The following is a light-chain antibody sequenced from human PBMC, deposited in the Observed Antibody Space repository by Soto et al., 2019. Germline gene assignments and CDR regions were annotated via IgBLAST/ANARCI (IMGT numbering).Light chain of an antibody. V-gene: IGKV1-12*01. CDR1: QGISSW. J-gene: IGKJ5*01. CDR2: AAS. Sequence: DIQMTQSPSSVSASVGARVPITCRASQGISSWLAWYQQKPGKAPKLLIYAASTLQSGVPSRFSGSGSGTDFTLTISCLQSEDFATYYCQQYYSYPITFGQGTRLEIK. CDR3: QQYYSYPIT.